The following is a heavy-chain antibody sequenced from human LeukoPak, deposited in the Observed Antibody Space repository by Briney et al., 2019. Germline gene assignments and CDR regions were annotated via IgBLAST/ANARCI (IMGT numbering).Heavy chain of an antibody. CDR2: IRYDGSNK. V-gene: IGHV3-30*02. CDR1: GFTFSSYG. CDR3: AKALNYYGSGSYES. D-gene: IGHD3-10*01. Sequence: GGSPRLSCAASGFTFSSYGMHWVRQAPGKGLEWVAFIRYDGSNKYYADSVKGRFTISRDNSKNTLYLQMNSLRAEDTAVYYCAKALNYYGSGSYESWGQGTLVTVSS. J-gene: IGHJ5*02.